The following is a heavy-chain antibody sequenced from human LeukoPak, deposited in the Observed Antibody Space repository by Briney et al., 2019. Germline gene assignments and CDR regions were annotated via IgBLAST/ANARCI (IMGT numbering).Heavy chain of an antibody. Sequence: SETLSLTCTVSGASITTYYWTWIRQPPGKGLELIGYIYHSGSTNYNPSLKSRVTISLDTPRNQFSLRLSSVTAADTAVYFCAREYSTSSEGDYFDYWGQGSLVTVSS. J-gene: IGHJ4*02. CDR3: AREYSTSSEGDYFDY. D-gene: IGHD6-6*01. CDR1: GASITTYY. V-gene: IGHV4-59*01. CDR2: IYHSGST.